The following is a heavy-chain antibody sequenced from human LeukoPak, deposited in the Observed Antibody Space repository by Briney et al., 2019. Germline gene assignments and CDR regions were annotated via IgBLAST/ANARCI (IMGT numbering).Heavy chain of an antibody. CDR2: IYNSGST. D-gene: IGHD3-10*01. CDR1: GVSISIYY. CDR3: VRDRELNY. J-gene: IGHJ4*02. V-gene: IGHV4-59*01. Sequence: AETLSLTCTVSGVSISIYYWSWIRQPPGKGLEWIGYIYNSGSTNYNPSLKSRVTISVDTSKNQFSLNLGSVTAADTAVYYCVRDRELNYWGQGTLVTVSS.